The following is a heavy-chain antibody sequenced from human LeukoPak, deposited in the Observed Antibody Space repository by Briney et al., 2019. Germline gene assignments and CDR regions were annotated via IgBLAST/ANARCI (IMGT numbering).Heavy chain of an antibody. CDR3: ARGGIAAAGASY. J-gene: IGHJ4*02. Sequence: GGSLRLSCAASGFTFSSYSMNWVRQAPGKGLEWVSSISNSSSYIYYADSVKGRFTISRDNAKNSLYLQMNSLRAEDTAVYCCARGGIAAAGASYWGQGTLVTVSS. CDR2: ISNSSSYI. V-gene: IGHV3-21*01. D-gene: IGHD6-13*01. CDR1: GFTFSSYS.